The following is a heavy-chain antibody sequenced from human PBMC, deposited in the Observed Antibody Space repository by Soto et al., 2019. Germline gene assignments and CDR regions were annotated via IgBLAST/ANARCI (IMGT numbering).Heavy chain of an antibody. J-gene: IGHJ5*02. D-gene: IGHD2-15*01. CDR1: GYTFSNYG. Sequence: QAQLVQSGVEVKKPGASVKVSCKASGYTFSNYGVSWVRQAPGQGLEWMGWISGYNGDTKYSQRLQGRVTMTTDTSTSTAYMEPRSLRSDDTAVYYCARDLGYCSASCLGWFDAWGQGTLVIVSS. V-gene: IGHV1-18*01. CDR2: ISGYNGDT. CDR3: ARDLGYCSASCLGWFDA.